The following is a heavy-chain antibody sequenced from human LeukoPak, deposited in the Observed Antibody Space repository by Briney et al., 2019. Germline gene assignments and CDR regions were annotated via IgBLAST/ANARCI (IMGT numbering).Heavy chain of an antibody. CDR1: GFTFSSYS. V-gene: IGHV3-48*01. Sequence: SGGSLRLSCAASGFTFSSYSMNWVRQAPGKGLEWVSYISSSSSTIYYADSVKGRFTISRDNAKNSLYLQMNSLRAEDRAVYYCASAYYYDSSGPLTGYWGQGTPVTVSS. CDR3: ASAYYYDSSGPLTGY. J-gene: IGHJ4*02. CDR2: ISSSSSTI. D-gene: IGHD3-22*01.